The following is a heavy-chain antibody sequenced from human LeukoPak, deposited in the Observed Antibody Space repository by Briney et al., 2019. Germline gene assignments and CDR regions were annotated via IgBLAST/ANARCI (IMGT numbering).Heavy chain of an antibody. J-gene: IGHJ4*02. CDR1: GFTFSSYS. Sequence: PGGSLRLSCAASGFTFSSYSMNWVRQAPGKGLEWVSSISSSSSYIYYADSVKGRFTISRDNAKNSLYLQMNSLRAEDTAVYYCARDFKVSGIAAAVAPVDYWGQGTLVTVSP. V-gene: IGHV3-21*01. D-gene: IGHD6-13*01. CDR2: ISSSSSYI. CDR3: ARDFKVSGIAAAVAPVDY.